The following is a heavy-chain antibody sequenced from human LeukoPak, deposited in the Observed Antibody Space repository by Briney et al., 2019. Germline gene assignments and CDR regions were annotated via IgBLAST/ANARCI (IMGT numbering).Heavy chain of an antibody. J-gene: IGHJ4*02. CDR2: ISSSSSTI. Sequence: GGSLRLSCAASGFTFSSYSLNWVRQAPGKGLEWVSYISSSSSTIYYADSVKGRFTISRDNAKNSLYLQMNSLRAEDTAVYYCASLSGSYTSSGDYWGQGTLVTVSS. D-gene: IGHD1-26*01. CDR3: ASLSGSYTSSGDY. V-gene: IGHV3-48*04. CDR1: GFTFSSYS.